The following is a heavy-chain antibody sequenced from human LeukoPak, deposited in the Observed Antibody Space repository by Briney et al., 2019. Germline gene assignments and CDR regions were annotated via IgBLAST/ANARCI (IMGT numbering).Heavy chain of an antibody. D-gene: IGHD3-22*01. CDR1: GGSMSSYY. J-gene: IGHJ4*02. Sequence: SETLSLTCTVSGGSMSSYYWSWIRQPPGKGLEWIGHIYYSGSTNYNPSLKSRVTISVDTSKNQSSLRLSSVTAADTAVYYCARNYDSSGYTAFGHWGRGTPVTVSS. CDR2: IYYSGST. V-gene: IGHV4-59*01. CDR3: ARNYDSSGYTAFGH.